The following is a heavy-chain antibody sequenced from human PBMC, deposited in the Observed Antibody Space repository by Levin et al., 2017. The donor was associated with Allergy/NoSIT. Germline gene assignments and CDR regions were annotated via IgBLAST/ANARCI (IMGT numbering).Heavy chain of an antibody. D-gene: IGHD2-21*02. CDR3: ARGGHIVVVTASPYYFDY. Sequence: GGSLRLSCAASGFTFSSYAMHWVRQTPDKGLEWVAVISYDGRNKYYADSVKGRFTISRDNSKNTLFLQMNSLRAEDTAVYYCARGGHIVVVTASPYYFDYWGQGTLVTVSS. CDR2: ISYDGRNK. V-gene: IGHV3-30*04. CDR1: GFTFSSYA. J-gene: IGHJ4*02.